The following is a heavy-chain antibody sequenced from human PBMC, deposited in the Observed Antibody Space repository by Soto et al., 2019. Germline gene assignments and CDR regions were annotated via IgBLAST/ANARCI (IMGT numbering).Heavy chain of an antibody. V-gene: IGHV3-30*03. CDR3: ARAPSSGDFYVWFDP. CDR1: GFTFSNYG. Sequence: GGSLRLSCAASGFTFSNYGMHWVRQAPGKGLEWVAVTSYDGSNKYYADSAKGRFTISRDNSKNTLYLQMHSLRAEDSAVYYCARAPSSGDFYVWFDPWGQGTQVTVSS. J-gene: IGHJ5*02. CDR2: TSYDGSNK. D-gene: IGHD2-21*02.